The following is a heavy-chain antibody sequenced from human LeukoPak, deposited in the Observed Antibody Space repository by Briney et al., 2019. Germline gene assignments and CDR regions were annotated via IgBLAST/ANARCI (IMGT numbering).Heavy chain of an antibody. D-gene: IGHD3-22*01. V-gene: IGHV4-4*02. Sequence: PSGTLSLTCAVSGGSISSSNWWSWVRQPPRKGLEWIGEIYHSGSTHYNPSLKSRVTISVDTSKNQFSLKLNSVTAADTAVYYCAGQPPTYYQDSSGYHAYYYFMDVWGTGTAVTISS. CDR1: GGSISSSNW. CDR3: AGQPPTYYQDSSGYHAYYYFMDV. J-gene: IGHJ6*03. CDR2: IYHSGST.